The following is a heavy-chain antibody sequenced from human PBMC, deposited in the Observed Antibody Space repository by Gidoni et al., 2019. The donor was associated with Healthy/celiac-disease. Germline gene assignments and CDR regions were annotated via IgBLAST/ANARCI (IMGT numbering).Heavy chain of an antibody. V-gene: IGHV1-69*06. D-gene: IGHD6-19*01. CDR2: IIPIFGTA. Sequence: QVQLVQSGAEVKKPGSSVKVSCTASGGTVSRYAISWVRRAPGQGLEGMGGIIPIFGTANYAQMFQSRVTIPADNSTSTAYMELSSLRSEDTAVYYCARAAGYSSGWFFDYWGQGTLVTVSS. J-gene: IGHJ4*02. CDR3: ARAAGYSSGWFFDY. CDR1: GGTVSRYA.